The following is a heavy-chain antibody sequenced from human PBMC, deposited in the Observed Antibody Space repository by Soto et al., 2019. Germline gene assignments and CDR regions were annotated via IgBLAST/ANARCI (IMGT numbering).Heavy chain of an antibody. Sequence: QVQLVESGGGVVQPGRSLRLSCAASGFSFSRYGMHWVRQAPGKGLEWVAVLSYDGRDKHYADSVKGRFTISRDNSKNTLYLQMNSLIAEDTAVYYCAKDRDPYVSSYYFDSWGQGTLVTVS. CDR2: LSYDGRDK. V-gene: IGHV3-30*18. CDR3: AKDRDPYVSSYYFDS. CDR1: GFSFSRYG. D-gene: IGHD3-10*01. J-gene: IGHJ4*02.